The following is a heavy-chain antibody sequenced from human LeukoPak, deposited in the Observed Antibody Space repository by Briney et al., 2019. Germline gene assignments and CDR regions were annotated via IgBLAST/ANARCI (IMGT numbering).Heavy chain of an antibody. D-gene: IGHD3-9*01. CDR2: ISWNSGSI. Sequence: GGSLRLSCAASGFTFDDYAMHWVRQAPGKGLEWVSGISWNSGSIGYADSVKGRFTISRDNSKNTLYLQMNSLRAEDTAVYYCARDGPLRPGILTHWGQGTLVTVSS. J-gene: IGHJ4*02. CDR1: GFTFDDYA. CDR3: ARDGPLRPGILTH. V-gene: IGHV3-9*01.